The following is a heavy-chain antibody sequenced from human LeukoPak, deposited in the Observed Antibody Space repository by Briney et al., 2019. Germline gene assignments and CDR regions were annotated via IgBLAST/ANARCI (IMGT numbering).Heavy chain of an antibody. V-gene: IGHV3-48*03. CDR3: ARDCSSTSCLKHYYYYYGMDV. CDR1: GFTFSSYE. Sequence: PGGSLRLSCAASGFTFSSYEMNWVRQAPGKGLEWVSYISSSGSTIYYADSVKGRFTISRDNAKNSLYLQMNSLRAEDTAVYYCARDCSSTSCLKHYYYYYGMDVWGLGTTVTVSS. D-gene: IGHD2-2*01. J-gene: IGHJ6*02. CDR2: ISSSGSTI.